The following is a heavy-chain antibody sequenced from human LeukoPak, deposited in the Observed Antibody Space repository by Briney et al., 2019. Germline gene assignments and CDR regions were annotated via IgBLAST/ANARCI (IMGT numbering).Heavy chain of an antibody. J-gene: IGHJ4*02. D-gene: IGHD3-22*01. CDR1: GYTFTRSY. CDR2: INPSGCIP. CDR3: ARASYYYDSSGYYYLGY. Sequence: GASVKVSCKASGYTFTRSYMHWVRQAPGQGVERMGIINPSGCIPNYAQKFQGRVTMTRDTSTSTVYMELSSLRSEDTAGYDCARASYYYDSSGYYYLGYWGQGTLVTVSS. V-gene: IGHV1-46*01.